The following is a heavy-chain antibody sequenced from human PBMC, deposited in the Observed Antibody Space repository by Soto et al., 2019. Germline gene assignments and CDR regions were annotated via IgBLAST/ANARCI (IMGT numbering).Heavy chain of an antibody. D-gene: IGHD2-15*01. V-gene: IGHV3-48*01. J-gene: IGHJ6*03. CDR2: ISSSSSTI. CDR3: ARSGGELGYCSGGSCYYYYYYYMDV. CDR1: GFTFSSYS. Sequence: GGSLRLSCAASGFTFSSYSMNWVRQAPGKGLEWVSYISSSSSTIYYADSVKGRFTISRDNAKNSLYLQMNSLRAEDTAVYYCARSGGELGYCSGGSCYYYYYYYMDVWGKGTTVTVSS.